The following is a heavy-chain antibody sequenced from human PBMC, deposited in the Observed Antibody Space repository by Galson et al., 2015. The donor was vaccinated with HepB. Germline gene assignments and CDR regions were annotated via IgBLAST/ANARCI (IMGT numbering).Heavy chain of an antibody. CDR3: STPEYCGGDCSPPFVDY. J-gene: IGHJ4*02. CDR1: GFTFSNAW. CDR2: IKSKTDAGTT. V-gene: IGHV3-15*01. D-gene: IGHD2-21*02. Sequence: SLRLSCAVSGFTFSNAWMTWVRQAPGKGLEWVGRIKSKTDAGTTDYAAPVKGRFTISRDDSKNTLYLQMNNLKTEDTAVYYCSTPEYCGGDCSPPFVDYWGQGTLVTVSS.